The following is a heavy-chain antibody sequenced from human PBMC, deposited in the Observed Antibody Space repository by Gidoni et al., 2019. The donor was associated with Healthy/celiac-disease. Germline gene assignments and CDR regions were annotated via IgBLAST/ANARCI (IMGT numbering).Heavy chain of an antibody. CDR2: INAGNGNT. V-gene: IGHV1-3*01. Sequence: QVQLVQSGAEVKKPGASVKVSCKASGYTFTSYAMHWVRQAHGQRLEWMGWINAGNGNTKYSQKFQGRVTITRDTSASTAYMELSSLRSEDTAVYYCARDPLNCSGGSCPLANWGQGTLVTVSS. CDR1: GYTFTSYA. J-gene: IGHJ4*02. CDR3: ARDPLNCSGGSCPLAN. D-gene: IGHD2-15*01.